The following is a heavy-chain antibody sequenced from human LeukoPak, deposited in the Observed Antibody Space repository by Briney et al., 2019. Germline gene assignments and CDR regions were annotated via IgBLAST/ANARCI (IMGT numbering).Heavy chain of an antibody. J-gene: IGHJ4*02. CDR1: GGSFSDNY. Sequence: SETLSLTCAVSGGSFSDNYWNWIRQSPGKGLEWIGEINHSGNTEFNPSLESRVTISVDTSKSQFSLKMSSMTAANTAVYWCASRASKRPLGYWGQGTLVTVSS. D-gene: IGHD3-16*01. CDR3: ASRASKRPLGY. V-gene: IGHV4-34*01. CDR2: INHSGNT.